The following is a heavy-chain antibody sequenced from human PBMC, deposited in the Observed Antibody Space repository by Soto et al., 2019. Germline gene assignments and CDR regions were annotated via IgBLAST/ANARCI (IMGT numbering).Heavy chain of an antibody. D-gene: IGHD6-13*01. J-gene: IGHJ4*02. CDR1: EFTFSTYA. CDR3: ARASSSWYVSFDY. Sequence: PGGSRRLSCAASEFTFSTYAMTWVRQAPGRGLQWVATISDSGDITYYADSVKGRFTISRDNSRNTLYLQMNSLRAEDTAVYYCARASSSWYVSFDYWGQGILVTVSS. CDR2: ISDSGDIT. V-gene: IGHV3-23*01.